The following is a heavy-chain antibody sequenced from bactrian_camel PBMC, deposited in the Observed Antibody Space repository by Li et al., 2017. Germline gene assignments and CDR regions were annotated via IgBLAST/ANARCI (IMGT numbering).Heavy chain of an antibody. J-gene: IGHJ6*01. D-gene: IGHD6*01. CDR2: LYTGGGSP. V-gene: IGHV3S40*01. CDR3: KPDPVRKGSWCFGG. Sequence: DVQLVESGGGSVQAGGSLRLSCVASGYSGSCMGWFRQAPGKEREGVAVLYTGGGSPYYADSVKGRFTISQDNAKRTGYLQMNSLKPEDTAMYYCKPDPVRKGSWCFGGWGQGTQVTVS. CDR1: GYSGSC.